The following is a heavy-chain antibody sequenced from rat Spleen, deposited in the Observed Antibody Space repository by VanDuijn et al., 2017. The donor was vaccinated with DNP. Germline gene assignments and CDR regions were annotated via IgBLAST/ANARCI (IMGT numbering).Heavy chain of an antibody. CDR1: GFTFSDYY. J-gene: IGHJ2*01. V-gene: IGHV5-20*01. CDR3: AREPLDY. Sequence: EVQLVESGGGLVQPGRSLKLSCTASGFTFSDYYMAWVRQAPTKGLEWVAYITYDGGNTYYRDSVKGRFTISRDDAKSSLYLQMNSLKSEDTAAYYCAREPLDYWGQGVMVTVSS. CDR2: ITYDGGNT.